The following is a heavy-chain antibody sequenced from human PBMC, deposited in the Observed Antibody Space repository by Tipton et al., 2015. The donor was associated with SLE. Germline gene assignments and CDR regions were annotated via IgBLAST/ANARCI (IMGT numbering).Heavy chain of an antibody. CDR1: SGSVSSGSYY. V-gene: IGHV4-61*01. CDR2: IYYSGST. J-gene: IGHJ3*02. D-gene: IGHD3-22*01. CDR3: ARGNGMIVGDAFDI. Sequence: LRLSCTVSSGSVSSGSYYWSWIRQPPGKGLEWIGYIYYSGSTYYNPSLKSRVTISVDRSKNQFSLKLSSVTAADTAVYYCARGNGMIVGDAFDIWGQGTMVTVSS.